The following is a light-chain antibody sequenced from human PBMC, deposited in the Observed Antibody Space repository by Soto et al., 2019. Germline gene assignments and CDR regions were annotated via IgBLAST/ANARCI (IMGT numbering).Light chain of an antibody. CDR1: TSNIGNNS. V-gene: IGLV1-47*01. J-gene: IGLJ3*02. CDR2: RDD. Sequence: QLVLTQPPSMSGTPGQRIAISCSGSTSNIGNNSVYWYQHVPGAAPKLLISRDDQRPSGVPDRFSGSKSGTSASLAISGLRSEDEADYHCASWDDSLTGSWVFGGGTKLTVL. CDR3: ASWDDSLTGSWV.